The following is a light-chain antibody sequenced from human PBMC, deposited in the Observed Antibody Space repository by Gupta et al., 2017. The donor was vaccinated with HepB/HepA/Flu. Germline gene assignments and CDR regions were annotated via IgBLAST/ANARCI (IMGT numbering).Light chain of an antibody. J-gene: IGKJ1*01. V-gene: IGKV1-8*01. CDR1: QGISNH. Sequence: AIRMTQSPSSFSASTGDRVTITCRASQGISNHLVWYQQKPGKAPKLLIFDVSTLHSGVPSRFSGSGSGTDFTLTISNLQSEDFATYYCQQYYNYLSWTFGQGTKVEIK. CDR2: DVS. CDR3: QQYYNYLSWT.